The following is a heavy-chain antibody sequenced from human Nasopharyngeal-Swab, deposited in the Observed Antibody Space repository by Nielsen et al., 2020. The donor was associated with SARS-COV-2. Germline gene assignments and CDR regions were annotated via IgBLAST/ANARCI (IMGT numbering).Heavy chain of an antibody. CDR1: GYTFTGYY. J-gene: IGHJ6*02. CDR2: INPGGGST. V-gene: IGHV1-46*01. CDR3: ARDDCITDSCSSGYYNYGMDV. Sequence: ASVKVSCKASGYTFTGYYIHWVRQAPGQGLEWMGIINPGGGSTRYAQNFQGRVTMTRDTSTSTVYMEVSSLRSEDTAVYYCARDDCITDSCSSGYYNYGMDVWGQGTTVTVSS. D-gene: IGHD2-15*01.